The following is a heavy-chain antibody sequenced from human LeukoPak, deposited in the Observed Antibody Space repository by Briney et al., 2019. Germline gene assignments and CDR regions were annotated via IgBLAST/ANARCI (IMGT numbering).Heavy chain of an antibody. CDR1: GFTFSDHY. V-gene: IGHV3-72*01. Sequence: PGGSLRLSCAASGFTFSDHYVDWVRQAPGKGLEWVGRCKNKADGYTTEYAASVKGRFIVSRDDSKKSLYLQMNSLKTEDTAIYYCVRVMEYSYDYWGQGSLVTVSS. D-gene: IGHD6-6*01. J-gene: IGHJ4*02. CDR2: CKNKADGYTT. CDR3: VRVMEYSYDY.